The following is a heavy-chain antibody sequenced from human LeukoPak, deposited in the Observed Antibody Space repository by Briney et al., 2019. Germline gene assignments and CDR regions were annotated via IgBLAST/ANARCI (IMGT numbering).Heavy chain of an antibody. CDR1: GGAISRSHYY. J-gene: IGHJ4*02. CDR3: AILPATDTYYYDRSGYYRPGVH. V-gene: IGHV4-39*07. CDR2: IYYSGST. Sequence: PSETLSLTCTVSGGAISRSHYYWGWMRQPPGKGLEWIGGIYYSGSTYYDPSLKSRVTISVDTSKNQFSLKLSSVTAADTAVYYCAILPATDTYYYDRSGYYRPGVHWGQGTLVTVSS. D-gene: IGHD3-22*01.